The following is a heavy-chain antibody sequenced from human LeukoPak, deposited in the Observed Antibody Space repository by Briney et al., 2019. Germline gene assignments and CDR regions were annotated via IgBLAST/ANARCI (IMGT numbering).Heavy chain of an antibody. V-gene: IGHV4-4*07. D-gene: IGHD3-10*01. CDR2: IQTSGST. Sequence: SETLSLTCTVSSGSISRYYWSWIRQPAGKGLVWIGRIQTSGSTNYNPSLKSRVTISVDTSKNQFSLKLSSVTAADTAVYYCARHKINYYGSGSYAFDIWGQGTMVTVSS. CDR3: ARHKINYYGSGSYAFDI. J-gene: IGHJ3*02. CDR1: SGSISRYY.